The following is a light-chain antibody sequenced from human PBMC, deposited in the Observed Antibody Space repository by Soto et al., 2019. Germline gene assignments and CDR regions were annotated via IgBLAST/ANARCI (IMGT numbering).Light chain of an antibody. CDR2: DAS. V-gene: IGKV3-15*01. CDR1: QSVSRN. CDR3: QQYNNWLWT. J-gene: IGKJ1*01. Sequence: EIVMTQSPATLSVSPGERATLSCRASQSVSRNVAWYQQKPGQAPRLLIHDASTRATGISVRFSGSGSGTEFTLTISSLQSEDFAVYYCQQYNNWLWTFGQGTKVXX.